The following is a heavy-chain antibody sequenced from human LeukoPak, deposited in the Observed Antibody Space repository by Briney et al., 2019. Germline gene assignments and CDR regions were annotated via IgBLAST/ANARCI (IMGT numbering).Heavy chain of an antibody. CDR2: ISAYNGIP. Sequence: ASVKVSCKASGYTLTNYGISWVRQAPGQGLEWMWWISAYNGIPNYAQKVQGRVTMTTDTSTSTAYMELRSLRSDDTAVYYCARNKESGIYYFDYWGQGTLVTVSS. D-gene: IGHD1-26*01. CDR1: GYTLTNYG. V-gene: IGHV1-18*01. J-gene: IGHJ4*02. CDR3: ARNKESGIYYFDY.